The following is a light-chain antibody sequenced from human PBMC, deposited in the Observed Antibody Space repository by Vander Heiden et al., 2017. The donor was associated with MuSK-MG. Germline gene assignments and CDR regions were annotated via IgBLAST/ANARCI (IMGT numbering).Light chain of an antibody. J-gene: IGLJ7*01. CDR2: EDV. Sequence: SDDLTQPPSVSVSPGQTATITCSGDKLVANYASWYQQKPGQSLVLVIYEDVNRPSGIPERFSGSSSGNTASLTITATQSMDEVDYFCQTWNSTTVVLGGGTYLTVL. CDR1: KLVANY. V-gene: IGLV3-1*01. CDR3: QTWNSTTVV.